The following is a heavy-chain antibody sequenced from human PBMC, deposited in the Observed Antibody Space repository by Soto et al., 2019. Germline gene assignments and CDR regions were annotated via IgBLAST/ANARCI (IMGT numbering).Heavy chain of an antibody. CDR1: GYTFASYD. J-gene: IGHJ5*02. V-gene: IGHV1-8*01. Sequence: ASVKVSCKASGYTFASYDINWVRQATGQGLEWMGWMNPNSGNTGYAQKFQGRVTMTRNTSISTAYMELSSLRSEDTAVYYCARQARRRTSNWFDPWGQGTLVTVSS. CDR2: MNPNSGNT. CDR3: ARQARRRTSNWFDP.